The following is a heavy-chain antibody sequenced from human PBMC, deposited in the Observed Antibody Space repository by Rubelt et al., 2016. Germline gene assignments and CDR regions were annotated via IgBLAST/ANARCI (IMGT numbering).Heavy chain of an antibody. Sequence: QVQLVQSGAEVKKPGSSVKVSCKASGGTFSSYAISWVRQAPGQGLEWMGRIIPILGIANYAKKFRGRVTITADKSTSTAYMELGSLRSEDTAVYYCASDRLLDDSSGGDAFDIWGQGTMVTVSS. D-gene: IGHD3-22*01. V-gene: IGHV1-69*04. CDR2: IIPILGIA. CDR3: ASDRLLDDSSGGDAFDI. CDR1: GGTFSSYA. J-gene: IGHJ3*02.